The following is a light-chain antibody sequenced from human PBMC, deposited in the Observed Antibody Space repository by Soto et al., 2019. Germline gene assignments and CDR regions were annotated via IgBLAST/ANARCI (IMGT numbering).Light chain of an antibody. V-gene: IGKV3-15*01. CDR2: SAS. CDR3: QRGHNWPLT. Sequence: EIVMTQSPATLSVSPGERATLSCRASPSISTELAWYQQKPGQPPRLLIYSASTRATGVPARFTGSGSGSEFTLTISGLQSEDFAVYYCQRGHNWPLTFGQGTRLEI. J-gene: IGKJ2*01. CDR1: PSISTE.